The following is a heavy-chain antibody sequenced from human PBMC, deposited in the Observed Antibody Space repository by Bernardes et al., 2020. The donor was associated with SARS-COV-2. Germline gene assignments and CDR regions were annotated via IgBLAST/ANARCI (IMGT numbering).Heavy chain of an antibody. CDR3: ARDSRLDGVRDREGDAFDI. D-gene: IGHD4-17*01. CDR1: GYTFTGYY. Sequence: ASVKVSCKASGYTFTGYYMHWVRQAPGQGLEWMGWINPNSGGTNYAQKFQGRVTMTRDTSISTAYMELSRLRSDDTAVYYCARDSRLDGVRDREGDAFDIWGQGTMVTVSS. V-gene: IGHV1-2*02. J-gene: IGHJ3*02. CDR2: INPNSGGT.